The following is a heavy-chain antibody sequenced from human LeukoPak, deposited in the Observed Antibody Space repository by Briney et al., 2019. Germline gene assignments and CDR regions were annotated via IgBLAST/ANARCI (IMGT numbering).Heavy chain of an antibody. Sequence: SETLSLTCTVSGGSIYISNYFWAWIRQPPGKGLEWIGTISYSASTYYNPSLKSRVTISADTSKTQFSLKLSSVTAADTAVYYCIGAAGTNAFDIWGQGTMVTVSS. CDR2: ISYSAST. CDR1: GGSIYISNYF. V-gene: IGHV4-39*07. J-gene: IGHJ3*02. D-gene: IGHD6-13*01. CDR3: IGAAGTNAFDI.